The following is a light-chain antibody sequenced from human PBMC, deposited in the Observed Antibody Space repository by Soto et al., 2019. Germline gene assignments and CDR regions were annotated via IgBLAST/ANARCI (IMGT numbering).Light chain of an antibody. Sequence: EIVLTQSPATLSLSPGERATLSCRASQSVSSYVAWYQQTPGQAPRLLIYDASNRATGIPARFSGSGSGTNCALTISSLEPEDFAVYYCQKRSNSPSVGQGTKVEIK. J-gene: IGKJ1*01. CDR1: QSVSSY. V-gene: IGKV3-11*01. CDR3: QKRSNSPS. CDR2: DAS.